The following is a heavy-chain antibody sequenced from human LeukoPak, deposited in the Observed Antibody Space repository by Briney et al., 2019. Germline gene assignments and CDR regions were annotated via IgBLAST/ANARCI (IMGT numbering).Heavy chain of an antibody. J-gene: IGHJ4*02. CDR2: INPNSGAT. V-gene: IGHV1-2*02. D-gene: IGHD3-22*01. CDR1: GYTFTDYY. CDR3: ARDGHYYDSSGYYSLVEY. Sequence: ASVKVSCKASGYTFTDYYMHWVRQAPGQGLEWMGWINPNSGATNYAQKFQGRVTMTRDTSISTAYMELSRLRSDDTAVYYCARDGHYYDSSGYYSLVEYWGQGTLVTVSS.